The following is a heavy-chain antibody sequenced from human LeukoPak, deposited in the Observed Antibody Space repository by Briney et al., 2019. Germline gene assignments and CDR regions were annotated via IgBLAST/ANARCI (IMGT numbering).Heavy chain of an antibody. J-gene: IGHJ5*02. CDR3: AARPYCTTATCPKTNWFDP. Sequence: GGSLRLSCAASGFTFSSYSMNWVRQAPGKGLEWVSSISSSSSYIYYADSVKGRFTISRDNAKNSLYLQMNSLRAEDTAVYYCAARPYCTTATCPKTNWFDPWGQGTLVTVSS. CDR2: ISSSSSYI. D-gene: IGHD2-8*01. V-gene: IGHV3-21*01. CDR1: GFTFSSYS.